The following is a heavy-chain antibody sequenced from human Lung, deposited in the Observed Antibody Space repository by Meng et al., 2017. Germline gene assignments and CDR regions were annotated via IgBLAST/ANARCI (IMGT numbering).Heavy chain of an antibody. Sequence: QVQLVQSGTELKKPGAAVKGACEASGDTFSRYSMHWVRQAPGQGLEWMGWINTDTGKPTYAQGFTGRFVFSLDTSVRTAYLQISSLKAEDTAVYYCARDRGSSGWSNWFDPWGQGSLVTVSS. V-gene: IGHV7-4-1*02. CDR2: INTDTGKP. CDR3: ARDRGSSGWSNWFDP. CDR1: GDTFSRYS. D-gene: IGHD6-13*01. J-gene: IGHJ5*02.